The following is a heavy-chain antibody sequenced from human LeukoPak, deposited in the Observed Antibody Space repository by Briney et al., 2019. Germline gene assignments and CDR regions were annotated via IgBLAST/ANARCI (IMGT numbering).Heavy chain of an antibody. V-gene: IGHV1-2*02. Sequence: ASVKVSCKASGYTFTGYYMHWVRQAPGQGLEWMGWINPNSGGTNYAQKFQGRVTMTRDTSTSTVYMELSSLRSEDTAVYYCARDGYNRRGDYWGQGTLVTVSS. CDR3: ARDGYNRRGDY. D-gene: IGHD5-24*01. CDR2: INPNSGGT. CDR1: GYTFTGYY. J-gene: IGHJ4*02.